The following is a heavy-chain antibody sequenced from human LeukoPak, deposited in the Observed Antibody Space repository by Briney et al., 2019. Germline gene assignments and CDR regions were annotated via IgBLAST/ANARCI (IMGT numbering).Heavy chain of an antibody. V-gene: IGHV4-39*01. CDR2: IYYSGST. D-gene: IGHD6-19*01. CDR3: ARHRLGGYSSGWLTYYFDY. Sequence: SETLSLTCTVSGGSISSSSYYWGWIRQPPGKGLEWIGSIYYSGSTYYNPSLKSRVTISVDTSKNQFSLKLSSVTAADTAVYYCARHRLGGYSSGWLTYYFDYWGQGTLVTVSS. CDR1: GGSISSSSYY. J-gene: IGHJ4*02.